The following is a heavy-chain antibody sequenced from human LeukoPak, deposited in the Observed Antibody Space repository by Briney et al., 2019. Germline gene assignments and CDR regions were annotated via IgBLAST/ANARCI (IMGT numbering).Heavy chain of an antibody. D-gene: IGHD1-26*01. J-gene: IGHJ3*02. CDR3: ARTEWELRFGAFDI. CDR1: GFTFSSYS. V-gene: IGHV3-21*01. Sequence: GGSLRLSCAASGFTFSSYSMNWVRQAPGKGLEWVSSISSSSSYIYYADSVKGRFTISRDNAKNSLYLQMNSLRAEDTAVYYCARTEWELRFGAFDIWGQGTMVTVSS. CDR2: ISSSSSYI.